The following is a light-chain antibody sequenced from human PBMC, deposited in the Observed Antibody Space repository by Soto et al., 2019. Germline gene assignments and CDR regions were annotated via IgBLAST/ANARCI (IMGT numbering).Light chain of an antibody. CDR2: DAS. CDR3: QQYDNLSSYT. J-gene: IGKJ2*01. Sequence: DIQKTQSPSSLSASVGDRVTITCQASQDISNYLNWYQQKPGKAPKLLIYDASIRETGVPSRFSGSGSGTDFTFTISSLQPEDIATYYCQQYDNLSSYTFGQGTKLQI. V-gene: IGKV1-33*01. CDR1: QDISNY.